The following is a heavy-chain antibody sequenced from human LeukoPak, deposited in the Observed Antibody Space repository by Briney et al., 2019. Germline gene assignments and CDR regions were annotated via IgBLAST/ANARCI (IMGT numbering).Heavy chain of an antibody. D-gene: IGHD5-24*01. CDR1: GFPFSSYW. CDR3: TRVGYIDEGVDY. Sequence: GGSLRLSCVASGFPFSSYWMTWVRQAPGKGLEWVANIKQDGSKKSYVDSVKGRFTISRDNAKDSLYLQMNSLRAEDTAIYYCTRVGYIDEGVDYWGQGTLVTVSS. V-gene: IGHV3-7*04. J-gene: IGHJ4*02. CDR2: IKQDGSKK.